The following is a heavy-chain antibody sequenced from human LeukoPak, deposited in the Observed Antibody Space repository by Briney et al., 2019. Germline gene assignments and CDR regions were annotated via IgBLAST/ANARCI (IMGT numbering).Heavy chain of an antibody. CDR1: GGSISSYY. CDR3: ARGVVVGASPNYYYYGMDV. V-gene: IGHV4-59*08. D-gene: IGHD1-26*01. Sequence: PSETLSLTCTVSGGSISSYYWSWIRQPPGKGLERIGYIYYSGSTNYNPSLKSRVTISVDTSKNQFSLKLSSVTAADTAVYYCARGVVVGASPNYYYYGMDVWGQGTTVTVSS. CDR2: IYYSGST. J-gene: IGHJ6*02.